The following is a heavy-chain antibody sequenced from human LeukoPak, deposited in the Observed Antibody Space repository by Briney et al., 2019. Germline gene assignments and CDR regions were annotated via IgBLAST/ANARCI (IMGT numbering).Heavy chain of an antibody. D-gene: IGHD3-16*01. CDR3: ARGSVGGELAY. CDR2: IGTAGDP. CDR1: GFTFSTYA. V-gene: IGHV3-13*05. Sequence: GGSLRLSCAASGFTFSTYAMIWVRQAPGKGLEWVSAIGTAGDPYYPGSVKGRFTISRENAKNSLYLQMNSLRAGDTAVYYCARGSVGGELAYWGQGTLVTVSS. J-gene: IGHJ4*02.